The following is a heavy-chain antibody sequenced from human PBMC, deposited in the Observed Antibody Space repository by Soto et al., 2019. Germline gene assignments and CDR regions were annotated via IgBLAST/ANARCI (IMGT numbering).Heavy chain of an antibody. CDR1: GASFGSYA. D-gene: IGHD3-10*01. Sequence: QMQLVQSGPEVKKPGSSVKVSCKASGASFGSYAVSWVRQAPGQGLEWMGAIIPVFGTTNYTQKFQGRVTITADDSTTTAYMELSSLTSDDTAGYYCAREPFGRFDPWGQGTLVTVSS. CDR3: AREPFGRFDP. V-gene: IGHV1-69*01. CDR2: IIPVFGTT. J-gene: IGHJ5*02.